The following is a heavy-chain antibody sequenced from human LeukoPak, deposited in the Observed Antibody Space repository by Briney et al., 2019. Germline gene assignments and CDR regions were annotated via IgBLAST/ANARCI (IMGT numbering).Heavy chain of an antibody. J-gene: IGHJ4*02. CDR2: ISTSGNSI. CDR1: GFTFSDYY. V-gene: IGHV3-11*01. D-gene: IGHD3-10*01. CDR3: ARGHYGLDY. Sequence: GGSLRPSCAASGFTFSDYYLSWIRQAPGKGLDWVSYISTSGNSIYYADSVKGRFTISRDNAKNSLSLQMNSLRAEDTALYYCARGHYGLDYWGQGTLVTVSS.